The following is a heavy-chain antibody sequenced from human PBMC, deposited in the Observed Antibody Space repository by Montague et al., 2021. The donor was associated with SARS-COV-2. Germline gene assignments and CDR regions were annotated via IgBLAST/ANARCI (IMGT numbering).Heavy chain of an antibody. V-gene: IGHV4-4*02. CDR1: DGSISSPNW. CDR3: ARGGSWRSGLAD. Sequence: SETLSLTCAVSDGSISSPNWRTWVRQPPGKGPEWVGEIYYTGNTKYKPSLKSRVTISVDKSWNQFSLQLSSVTAADTAVYYCARGGSWRSGLADWGQGTPVAVSS. CDR2: IYYTGNT. J-gene: IGHJ6*02. D-gene: IGHD3-16*01.